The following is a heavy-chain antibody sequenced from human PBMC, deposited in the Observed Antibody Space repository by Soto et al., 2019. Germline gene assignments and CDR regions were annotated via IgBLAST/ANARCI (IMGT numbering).Heavy chain of an antibody. CDR3: ARGLSYRQD. Sequence: QVQLVQSGAEVKKPGASVKVSCTASGYTFTNYDIYWVRQATGQGLEWMGWMHPNRGNTGYAQKFQGRVTMTRNTSISTAYMELSSLRSEDTAVYYCARGLSYRQDWGQGTLVTVSS. D-gene: IGHD1-26*01. CDR2: MHPNRGNT. J-gene: IGHJ4*02. V-gene: IGHV1-8*01. CDR1: GYTFTNYD.